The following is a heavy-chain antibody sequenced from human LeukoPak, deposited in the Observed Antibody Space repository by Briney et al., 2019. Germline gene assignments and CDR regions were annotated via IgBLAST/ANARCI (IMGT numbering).Heavy chain of an antibody. V-gene: IGHV4-30-2*01. Sequence: PSETLSLTCTVSGGSISSGGYYWSWIRQPPGKGLEWIGYIYHSGSTYYNPSLKSRVTISVDRSKNQFSLKLSSVTAADTAVYYCARGRGSSSSPWGQGTLVTVSS. J-gene: IGHJ5*02. CDR3: ARGRGSSSSP. CDR2: IYHSGST. CDR1: GGSISSGGYY. D-gene: IGHD6-13*01.